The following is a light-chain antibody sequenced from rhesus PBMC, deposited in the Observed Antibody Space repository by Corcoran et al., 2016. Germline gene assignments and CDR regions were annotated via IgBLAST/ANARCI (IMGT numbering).Light chain of an antibody. V-gene: IGKV1-33*02. CDR3: QQGYSTPFT. CDR1: QGISNA. Sequence: DIQMSQSPSSLSASVGDKVTITCRASQGISNALAWYQQKPGKAPKLLIYAASSVESGVPSRFSGSRSGKDFNLTISSLQPESFATYYGQQGYSTPFTVGPGTKLDIK. J-gene: IGKJ3*01. CDR2: AAS.